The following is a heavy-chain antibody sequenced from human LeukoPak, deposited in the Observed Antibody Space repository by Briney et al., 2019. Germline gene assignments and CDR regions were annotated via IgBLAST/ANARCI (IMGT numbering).Heavy chain of an antibody. J-gene: IGHJ4*02. CDR3: ARMYHGSGSYVYYFDY. D-gene: IGHD3-10*01. CDR2: ISSNGGST. V-gene: IGHV3-64*01. Sequence: GGSLRLSCAASGFTFSSYAMHWVRQAPGKGLEYVSAISSNGGSTYYANSVKGRFTISRDNSKNTLYLQMGSLRAEDTAVYYCARMYHGSGSYVYYFDYWGQGTLVAVSS. CDR1: GFTFSSYA.